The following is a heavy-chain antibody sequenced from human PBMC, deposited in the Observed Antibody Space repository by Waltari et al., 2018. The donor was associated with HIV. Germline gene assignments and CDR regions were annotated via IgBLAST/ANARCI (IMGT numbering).Heavy chain of an antibody. CDR1: RFSFSDSD. J-gene: IGHJ3*02. CDR2: ISNDGNDK. Sequence: LVESGGDLVQSGTSLRLSCEASRFSFSDSDMFWVRQAPGKGQEWVAVISNDGNDKKYVDSVKGRFNVSRDNVKNTLYLYMSRLRPEDTAVYYCVRETSGRDAFDIWGLGTQVIVSS. CDR3: VRETSGRDAFDI. D-gene: IGHD2-15*01. V-gene: IGHV3-30*15.